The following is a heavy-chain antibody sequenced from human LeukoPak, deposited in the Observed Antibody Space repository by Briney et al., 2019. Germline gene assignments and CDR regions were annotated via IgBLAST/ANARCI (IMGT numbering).Heavy chain of an antibody. J-gene: IGHJ3*02. CDR3: ARAHYCSSTSCYPHDAFDI. D-gene: IGHD2-2*01. CDR2: IYTSGST. Sequence: SETLSLTCTVSGGSISSYYWSWIRQPAGKGLEWIGRIYTSGSTNYNPSLKSRVTMSVDTSKNQFSLKLSSVTAADTAVYYCARAHYCSSTSCYPHDAFDIWGQGTMVTVSS. CDR1: GGSISSYY. V-gene: IGHV4-4*07.